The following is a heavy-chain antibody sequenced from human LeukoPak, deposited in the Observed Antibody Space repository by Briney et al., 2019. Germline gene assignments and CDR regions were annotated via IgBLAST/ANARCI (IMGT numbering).Heavy chain of an antibody. V-gene: IGHV1-8*01. CDR3: ARGGGATSKNFDY. J-gene: IGHJ4*02. D-gene: IGHD1-26*01. Sequence: ASVKVSCKASGYTFTNYDINWVRQATGQGLEWMGWMNPNSGNTVYAQKFQGRVTMTKRPSISPAYMELSSLRSEDTAVYYCARGGGATSKNFDYWGQGTLVTVSS. CDR1: GYTFTNYD. CDR2: MNPNSGNT.